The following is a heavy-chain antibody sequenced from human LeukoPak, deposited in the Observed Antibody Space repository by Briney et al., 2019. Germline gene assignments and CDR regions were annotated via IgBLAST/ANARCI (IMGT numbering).Heavy chain of an antibody. J-gene: IGHJ4*02. CDR3: LRIYCSSTSCHYFDY. CDR2: IYHAGTT. CDR1: GASISRSNW. Sequence: SETLSLTCAVSGASISRSNWWSWARQPPGKGLEWIGEIYHAGTTNYNPSLKSRIAISVDNSRSQFSLKLTSVTAADTAVYFCLRIYCSSTSCHYFDYWGQGTLVTVSS. D-gene: IGHD2-2*01. V-gene: IGHV4-4*02.